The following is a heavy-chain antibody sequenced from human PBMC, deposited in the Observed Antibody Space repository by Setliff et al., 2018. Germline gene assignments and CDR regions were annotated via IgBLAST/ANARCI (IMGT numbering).Heavy chain of an antibody. V-gene: IGHV4-61*02. CDR3: ARDFGDYRIGHGFDI. Sequence: PSETLSLTCTVSVGSIRSPGYYWHWIRQTAGKGLEWIGRIFTTGDTSYNPSLQSRVTTSLDKSKSQFSLKLSSVTAADTAVYYCARDFGDYRIGHGFDIWGQGTEVTVSS. J-gene: IGHJ3*02. CDR2: IFTTGDT. CDR1: VGSIRSPGYY. D-gene: IGHD4-17*01.